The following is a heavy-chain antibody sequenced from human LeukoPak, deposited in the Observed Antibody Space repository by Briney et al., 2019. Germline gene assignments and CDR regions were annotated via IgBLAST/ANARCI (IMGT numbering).Heavy chain of an antibody. J-gene: IGHJ4*02. CDR2: ISGSSAST. V-gene: IGHV3-23*01. CDR1: GFTFSTYA. D-gene: IGHD3-10*01. CDR3: AVGSYYFDY. Sequence: GGSLRLSCAASGFTFSTYAMNWVRQAPGKGLEWVSGISGSSASTYYADSVKGRFTISRDNSKNTLYVQMDSLRAEDTAVYYCAVGSYYFDYWGQGTLVTVSS.